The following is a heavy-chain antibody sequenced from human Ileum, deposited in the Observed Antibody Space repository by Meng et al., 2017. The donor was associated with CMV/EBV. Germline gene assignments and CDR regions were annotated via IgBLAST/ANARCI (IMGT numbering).Heavy chain of an antibody. D-gene: IGHD3-3*01. CDR1: GYTFTSYY. CDR3: ARGGGVVMTYYYYGMDV. CDR2: INPSGGST. V-gene: IGHV1-46*01. J-gene: IGHJ6*02. Sequence: ASVKVSCKASGYTFTSYYMHWVRQAPGQGLEWMGIINPSGGSTSYAQKFQGRVTMTRDTSTSTVYMELSSLRSEDTAVYYCARGGGVVMTYYYYGMDVWGQGNTVTVSS.